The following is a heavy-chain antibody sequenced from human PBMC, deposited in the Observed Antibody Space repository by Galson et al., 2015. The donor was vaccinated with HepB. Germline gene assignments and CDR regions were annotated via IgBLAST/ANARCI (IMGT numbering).Heavy chain of an antibody. CDR1: GGTFSSYT. D-gene: IGHD3-22*01. J-gene: IGHJ4*02. CDR3: ARDPPDTYYYDSISS. V-gene: IGHV1-69*04. CDR2: IIPILGIA. Sequence: QSGAEVKKPGASVKVSCKASGGTFSSYTISWVRQAPGQGLEWMGRIIPILGIANYAQKFQGRVTITADKSTSTAYMELSSLRSEDTAVYYCARDPPDTYYYDSISSWGQGTLVTVSS.